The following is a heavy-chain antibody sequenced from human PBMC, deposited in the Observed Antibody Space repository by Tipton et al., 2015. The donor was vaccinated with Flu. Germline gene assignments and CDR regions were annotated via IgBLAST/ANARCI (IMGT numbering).Heavy chain of an antibody. Sequence: SLRLSCAASGFTFSYYEMNWVRQAPGKGLEWVSYISSSANTRYYADSVKGRFTISRDNAKNSLYLQMNSLRAEDTAVYYCARDHPEYVDNPQRYFDLWGRGTLVAVSS. CDR2: ISSSANTR. V-gene: IGHV3-48*03. D-gene: IGHD3-9*01. CDR1: GFTFSYYE. CDR3: ARDHPEYVDNPQRYFDL. J-gene: IGHJ2*01.